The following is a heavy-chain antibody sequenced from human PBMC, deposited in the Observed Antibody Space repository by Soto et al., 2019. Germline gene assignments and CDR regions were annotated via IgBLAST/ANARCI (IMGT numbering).Heavy chain of an antibody. CDR1: GGSISSGDYY. V-gene: IGHV4-30-4*01. CDR3: ARDKYIPDAFDI. Sequence: PSETLSLTCTVSGGSISSGDYYWSWIRQPPGKGLEWIGYIYYSGSTYYNPSLKSRVTISVDTSKNQFSLKLSSVTAADTAVYYCARDKYIPDAFDIWGQGTMVTVSS. CDR2: IYYSGST. J-gene: IGHJ3*02. D-gene: IGHD5-18*01.